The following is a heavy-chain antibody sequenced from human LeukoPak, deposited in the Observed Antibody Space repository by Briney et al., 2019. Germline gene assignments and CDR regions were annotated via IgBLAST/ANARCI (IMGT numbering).Heavy chain of an antibody. Sequence: ASVTVSCKASGGTFSSYAISWVRQAPGQGLEWMGGIIPIFGTANYAQKFQGRVTITADKSTSTAYMELSSLRSEDTAVYYCASSSVLLGVFDIWGQGTMVTVSS. V-gene: IGHV1-69*06. D-gene: IGHD4/OR15-4a*01. CDR1: GGTFSSYA. CDR3: ASSSVLLGVFDI. J-gene: IGHJ3*02. CDR2: IIPIFGTA.